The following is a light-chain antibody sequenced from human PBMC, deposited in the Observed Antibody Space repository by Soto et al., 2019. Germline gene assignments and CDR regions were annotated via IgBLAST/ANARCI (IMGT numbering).Light chain of an antibody. V-gene: IGLV1-40*01. Sequence: QSVLTQPPSVSGAPGQGVTISCTGSSSNIGAGFDVHWYLQLPGRAPKLLIYGNTNRPSGVPDRFSGSKSGTSASLAITGLQAEDEADYYCKSYDNGLSVFGTGTKV. CDR3: KSYDNGLSV. CDR1: SSNIGAGFD. CDR2: GNT. J-gene: IGLJ1*01.